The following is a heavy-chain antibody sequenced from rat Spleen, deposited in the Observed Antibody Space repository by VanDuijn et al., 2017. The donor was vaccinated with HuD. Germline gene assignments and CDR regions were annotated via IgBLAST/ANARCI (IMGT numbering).Heavy chain of an antibody. D-gene: IGHD1-6*01. CDR2: IIYDGSRT. J-gene: IGHJ3*01. V-gene: IGHV5S10*01. Sequence: EVQLVESGGGLVQPGRSLKLSCAASGFTFSDYNLAWVRKAPKKGLEWVATIIYDGSRTYYRDAVKGRFTISRDNAKSTLYLKMDSLRSEDTASYYCARHTTDYGDWFAFWGQGTLVTVSS. CDR1: GFTFSDYN. CDR3: ARHTTDYGDWFAF.